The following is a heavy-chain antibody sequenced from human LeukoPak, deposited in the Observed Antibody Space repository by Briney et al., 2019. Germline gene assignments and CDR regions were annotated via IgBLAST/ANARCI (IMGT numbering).Heavy chain of an antibody. Sequence: SETLSLTCAVYGGSFSGYYWSWLRQPPGKGLEWIGEINHSGSTNYNPSLKSRVTISVDTSKNQVSLKLSSVTAADTAVYYCARVRDCSSTSCSRYSYYYYYYMDVWGKGTTVTVS. J-gene: IGHJ6*03. CDR3: ARVRDCSSTSCSRYSYYYYYYMDV. CDR1: GGSFSGYY. V-gene: IGHV4-34*01. D-gene: IGHD2-2*01. CDR2: INHSGST.